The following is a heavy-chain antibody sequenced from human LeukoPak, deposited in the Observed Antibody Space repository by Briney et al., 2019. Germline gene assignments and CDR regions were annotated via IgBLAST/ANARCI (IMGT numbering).Heavy chain of an antibody. D-gene: IGHD3-3*01. J-gene: IGHJ4*02. Sequence: GGSLRLSCAASGFTFSSYWMCWVHQAPGKGLEWVANIKQDGSEKYYVDSVKGRFTISRDNAKNSLYLQMNSLRAEDTAVYYCASRAFWSGYALGYWGQGTLVTVSS. CDR1: GFTFSSYW. CDR3: ASRAFWSGYALGY. V-gene: IGHV3-7*01. CDR2: IKQDGSEK.